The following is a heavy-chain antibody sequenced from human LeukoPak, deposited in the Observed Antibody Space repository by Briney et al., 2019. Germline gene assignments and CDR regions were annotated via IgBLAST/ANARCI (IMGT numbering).Heavy chain of an antibody. CDR1: GFTVINNY. CDR3: ASRTRDYYYGVDV. Sequence: GGSLRLSCAASGFTVINNYMTWVRQAPGEGLEWVSLIYRGGGTFYADSVKGRFTISRDNSKNTLYLQMHSLRAEDTAVYYCASRTRDYYYGVDVWGQGTTVTVSS. J-gene: IGHJ6*02. CDR2: IYRGGGT. V-gene: IGHV3-66*01.